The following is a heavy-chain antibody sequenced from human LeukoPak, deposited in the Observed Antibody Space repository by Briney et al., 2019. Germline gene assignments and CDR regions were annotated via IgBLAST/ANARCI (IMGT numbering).Heavy chain of an antibody. D-gene: IGHD3-10*01. Sequence: PGGSLRLSCAASGFTFSSYGMHWVRQAPGKGLEWVAVIWYDGSNKYYADSVKGRFTISRDNSKNTLYLQMNSLRAEDTAVYYCAKEVSGDYYYYMDVWDKGTTVTVSS. CDR1: GFTFSSYG. CDR3: AKEVSGDYYYYMDV. CDR2: IWYDGSNK. J-gene: IGHJ6*03. V-gene: IGHV3-33*06.